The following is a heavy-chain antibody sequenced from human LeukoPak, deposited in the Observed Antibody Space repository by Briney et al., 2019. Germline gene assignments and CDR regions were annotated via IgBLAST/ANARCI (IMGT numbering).Heavy chain of an antibody. V-gene: IGHV4-31*03. Sequence: SETLSLTCTVSGGSISSGGYYWSWIRQHPGKGLEWIGYIYYSGSTYYNPSPKSRVTISVDTSKNQFSLKPSSVTAADTAVYYCARGYCSGGSCSNYNWFDPWGQGTLVTVSS. D-gene: IGHD2-15*01. CDR1: GGSISSGGYY. J-gene: IGHJ5*02. CDR2: IYYSGST. CDR3: ARGYCSGGSCSNYNWFDP.